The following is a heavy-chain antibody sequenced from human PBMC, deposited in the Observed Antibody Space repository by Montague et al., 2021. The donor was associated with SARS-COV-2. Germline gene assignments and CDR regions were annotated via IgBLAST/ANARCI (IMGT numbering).Heavy chain of an antibody. CDR3: ARGSMVRASKPSGSTYYYYYGMDV. V-gene: IGHV4-39*07. CDR1: GGAMSCSSYD. J-gene: IGHJ6*02. CDR2: IYYGGRT. Sequence: SETLSLTCTFSGGAMSCSSYDWIGRGHVPRTVMLGIGRIYYGGRTYYNPSLKSRVTISVDTSKNQFSLKLSSVTAADTAVYYCARGSMVRASKPSGSTYYYYYGMDVWGQGTTVTVSS. D-gene: IGHD3-10*01.